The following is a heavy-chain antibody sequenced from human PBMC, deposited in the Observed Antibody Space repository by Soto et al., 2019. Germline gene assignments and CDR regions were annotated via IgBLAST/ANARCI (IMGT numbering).Heavy chain of an antibody. J-gene: IGHJ6*03. CDR1: GGSFSGYQ. D-gene: IGHD3-10*01. CDR2: INDSGDI. V-gene: IGHV4-34*01. CDR3: ARGLILWFGELSRRGGYYYYMDV. Sequence: QVQLQQWGAGLLKPSETLSLTCAVYGGSFSGYQWTWIRQTPGEGLEWIGEINDSGDINYNPCLKSRVTILVDTAKKQTSLRLSSVTAADTAVYYCARGLILWFGELSRRGGYYYYMDVWGKGTSVTVSS.